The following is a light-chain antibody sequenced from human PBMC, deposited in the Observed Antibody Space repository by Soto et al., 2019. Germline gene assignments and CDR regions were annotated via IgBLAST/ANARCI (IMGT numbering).Light chain of an antibody. V-gene: IGLV2-11*01. Sequence: QSVLTQPASVSGSPGQSVTISCAGTSSDVGAYHYVSWYQQHPGKAPKFMIYDVSKRPSGVPDRFSGSMSGNTASLTISGLQAEDEADYYCCSYAGGYTFFFGSGTKLTVL. CDR3: CSYAGGYTFF. CDR1: SSDVGAYHY. J-gene: IGLJ1*01. CDR2: DVS.